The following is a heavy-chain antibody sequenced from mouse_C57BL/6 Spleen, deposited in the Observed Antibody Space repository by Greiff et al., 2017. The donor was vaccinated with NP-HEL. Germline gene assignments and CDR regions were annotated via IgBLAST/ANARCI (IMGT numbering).Heavy chain of an antibody. CDR2: IWSGGST. CDR3: ARKSTVGGLYYPMDY. J-gene: IGHJ4*01. D-gene: IGHD1-1*01. CDR1: GFSLTSYG. Sequence: VMLVESGPGLVQPSQSLSITCTVSGFSLTSYGVHWVRQSPGKGLEWLGVIWSGGSTDYNAAFISRLSISKDNSKSQVFFKMNSLQADDTAIYYCARKSTVGGLYYPMDYWGQGTSVTVSS. V-gene: IGHV2-2*01.